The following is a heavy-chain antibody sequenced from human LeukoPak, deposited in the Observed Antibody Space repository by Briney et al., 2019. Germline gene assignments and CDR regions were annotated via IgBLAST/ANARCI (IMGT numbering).Heavy chain of an antibody. Sequence: GGSLRLSCAASGFTFSSYSMNWVRQAPGKGLEWVSVIYSGGSTYYADSVKGRFTISRDNSKNTLYLQMNSLRAEDTAVYYCARQGAGYYDSSGYYYRWYFDYWGQGTLVTVSS. J-gene: IGHJ4*02. D-gene: IGHD3-22*01. CDR2: IYSGGST. CDR3: ARQGAGYYDSSGYYYRWYFDY. V-gene: IGHV3-66*04. CDR1: GFTFSSYS.